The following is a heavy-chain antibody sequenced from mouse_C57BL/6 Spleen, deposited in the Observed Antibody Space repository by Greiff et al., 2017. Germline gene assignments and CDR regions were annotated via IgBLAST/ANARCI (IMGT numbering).Heavy chain of an antibody. Sequence: EVKLVESGGGLVQPGGSLSLSCAASGFTFTDYYMSWVRQPPGKALEWLGFIRNKANGYTTEYSASVKGRFTISRDNFQSILYLQMNALRAEDSATYYCARWEAGSFDYWGQGTTLTVSS. CDR1: GFTFTDYY. CDR2: IRNKANGYTT. CDR3: ARWEAGSFDY. J-gene: IGHJ2*01. V-gene: IGHV7-3*01. D-gene: IGHD2-2*01.